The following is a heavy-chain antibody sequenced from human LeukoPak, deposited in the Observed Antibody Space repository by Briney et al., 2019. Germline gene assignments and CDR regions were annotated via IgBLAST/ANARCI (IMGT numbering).Heavy chain of an antibody. J-gene: IGHJ5*02. V-gene: IGHV1-2*02. CDR1: GYTFIGYY. CDR3: ARDQEGSSWNWFDP. D-gene: IGHD6-6*01. CDR2: VNPNSGGT. Sequence: ASVKVSCKASGYTFIGYYMHWVRQAPGQGLEWMGWVNPNSGGTKYAQKFQGRVTMTRDTSTSTVYMELSSLRSEDTAVYYCARDQEGSSWNWFDPWGQGTLVTVSS.